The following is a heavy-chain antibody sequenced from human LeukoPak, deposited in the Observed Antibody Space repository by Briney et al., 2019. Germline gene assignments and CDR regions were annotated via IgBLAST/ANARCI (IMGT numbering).Heavy chain of an antibody. CDR1: GYTFPNYG. V-gene: IGHV1-18*01. D-gene: IGHD5-24*01. CDR3: ARDHIQYNYGFTHRAASDI. J-gene: IGHJ3*02. CDR2: ISAYNGNT. Sequence: ASVKVSCKASGYTFPNYGFTWVRQAPGQGLEWMGWISAYNGNTNQAQKLQGGFTMTTDTSTNTASMELRSLRSDDTAVYYCARDHIQYNYGFTHRAASDIWGQGTMVTVSS.